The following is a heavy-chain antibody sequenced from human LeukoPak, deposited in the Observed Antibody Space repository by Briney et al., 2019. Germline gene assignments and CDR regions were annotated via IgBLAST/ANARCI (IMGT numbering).Heavy chain of an antibody. Sequence: SETLSLTCTVSGGSISSSSYYWGWIRQPPGTGLEWIGSIYYSGSTYYNPSLKSRVTISVDTSKNQFSLKLSSVTAADTAVYYCARRRSMITFGGVIDRWGQGTLVTVSS. D-gene: IGHD3-16*01. V-gene: IGHV4-39*01. CDR2: IYYSGST. CDR3: ARRRSMITFGGVIDR. CDR1: GGSISSSSYY. J-gene: IGHJ5*02.